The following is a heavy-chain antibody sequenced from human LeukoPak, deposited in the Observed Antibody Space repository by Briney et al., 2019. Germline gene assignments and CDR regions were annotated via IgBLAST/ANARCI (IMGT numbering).Heavy chain of an antibody. V-gene: IGHV3-33*01. J-gene: IGHJ3*02. CDR2: IWYDGSNK. CDR1: GFIFSNYG. CDR3: ARGLRNTDTFDI. Sequence: GRSLRVSCAASGFIFSNYGMLWVRQAPGKGLEWVAVIWYDGSNKYYADSVKGRFTISRDNSKNTVYLQMNSLRAEDTAVYYCARGLRNTDTFDIWGQGTMVTVSS.